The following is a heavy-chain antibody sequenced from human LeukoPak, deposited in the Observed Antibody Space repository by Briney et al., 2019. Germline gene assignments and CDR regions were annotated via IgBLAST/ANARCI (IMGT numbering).Heavy chain of an antibody. V-gene: IGHV1-2*02. D-gene: IGHD7-27*01. CDR1: GYTLTDNL. Sequence: ASVKVSCKASGYTLTDNLLYWVRQAPGQGLGWMGWIDPNSGGTNFAQNFQGRLTMTRDTSISTAYMELSRLTSDDTTVYYCARELGLNAFDVWGQGTMVTVSS. CDR3: ARELGLNAFDV. J-gene: IGHJ3*01. CDR2: IDPNSGGT.